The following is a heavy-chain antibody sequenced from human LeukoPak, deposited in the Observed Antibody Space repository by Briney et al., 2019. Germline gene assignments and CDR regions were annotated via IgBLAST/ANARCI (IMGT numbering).Heavy chain of an antibody. J-gene: IGHJ2*01. CDR3: AKGGIMQSSSPGLQYFDL. Sequence: SGGSLRLSCAASGFTFSSYAMSWVRHAPGKGLEWVSVIGDSGGSTYYADSVKGRFTISRDNSKNTLYLQMNSLRAEGTAVYYCAKGGIMQSSSPGLQYFDLWGRGTLVSVSS. CDR2: IGDSGGST. CDR1: GFTFSSYA. V-gene: IGHV3-23*01. D-gene: IGHD6-6*01.